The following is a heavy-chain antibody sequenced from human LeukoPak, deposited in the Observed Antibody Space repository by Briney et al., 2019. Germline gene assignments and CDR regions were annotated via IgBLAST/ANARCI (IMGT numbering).Heavy chain of an antibody. CDR3: AKTYCGGDCPTTIDY. Sequence: GGSLRLSCAASGFTFSSYGMHWVRQAPGKGLEWVAFIRYDGSNKYYADSVKGRFTISRDNSKNTLYLQMNSPRAEDTAVYYCAKTYCGGDCPTTIDYWGQGTLVTVSS. CDR2: IRYDGSNK. D-gene: IGHD2-21*01. J-gene: IGHJ4*02. CDR1: GFTFSSYG. V-gene: IGHV3-30*02.